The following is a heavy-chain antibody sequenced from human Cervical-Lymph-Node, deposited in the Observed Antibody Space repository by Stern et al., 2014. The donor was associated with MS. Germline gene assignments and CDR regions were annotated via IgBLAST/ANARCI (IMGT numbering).Heavy chain of an antibody. CDR1: SGFIGNNY. CDR3: ARAGPYDYIWGNFRHRAFYFDS. D-gene: IGHD3-16*02. J-gene: IGHJ4*02. CDR2: LYYSGST. Sequence: QLQLQESGPGLVKPSETLSLMCSVSSGFIGNNYWSWIRQPPGKGLEWIGPLYYSGSTYYNPSLKDRVTISLDTSKNQLSLRLSSVTAADTAVYYCARAGPYDYIWGNFRHRAFYFDSWGQGALVTVSS. V-gene: IGHV4-59*01.